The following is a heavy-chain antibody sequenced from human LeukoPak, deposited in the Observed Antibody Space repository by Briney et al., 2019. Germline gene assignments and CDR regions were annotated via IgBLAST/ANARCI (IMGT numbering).Heavy chain of an antibody. CDR3: AKDGEWEWEQHRGEEFDY. CDR1: GGSISDSSYY. Sequence: SETLSLTCTVSGGSISDSSYYWGWIRQPPGKGLEWIANIYYSGNTYYSPSLKSRVNISVDTSKNHFSLRLSSVTAADTAVYYCAKDGEWEWEQHRGEEFDYWGQGTLVTVSS. J-gene: IGHJ4*02. V-gene: IGHV4-39*02. CDR2: IYYSGNT. D-gene: IGHD1-26*01.